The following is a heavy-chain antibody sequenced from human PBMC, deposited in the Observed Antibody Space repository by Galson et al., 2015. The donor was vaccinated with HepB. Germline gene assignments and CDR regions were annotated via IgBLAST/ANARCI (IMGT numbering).Heavy chain of an antibody. V-gene: IGHV4-31*03. CDR2: IYYSGST. J-gene: IGHJ4*02. D-gene: IGHD3-22*01. CDR1: GGSIGDTGYY. Sequence: TLSLTCTVSGGSIGDTGYYWTWVRQHPGKGLEWIGYIYYSGSTYYNPSLGSRVSISLDTSRNQFSLRLTSVTAADTAVYYCARTYDSTGYAIDYWGQGTLVTVSS. CDR3: ARTYDSTGYAIDY.